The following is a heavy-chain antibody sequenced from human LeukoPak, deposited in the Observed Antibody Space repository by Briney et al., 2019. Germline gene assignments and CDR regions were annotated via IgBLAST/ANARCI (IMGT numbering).Heavy chain of an antibody. D-gene: IGHD2-2*01. J-gene: IGHJ4*02. CDR2: ISYDGSNR. V-gene: IGHV3-30-3*01. CDR3: ARARGSYCGSTSCYFDH. CDR1: GFTFNTYA. Sequence: GGSLRLSCAASGFTFNTYAMNWVRQAPGKGLEWVAVISYDGSNRYYADSVKGRFTISRDNSKNTLFLQMDSLRAEDTALYYCARARGSYCGSTSCYFDHWGQGTLVTVSS.